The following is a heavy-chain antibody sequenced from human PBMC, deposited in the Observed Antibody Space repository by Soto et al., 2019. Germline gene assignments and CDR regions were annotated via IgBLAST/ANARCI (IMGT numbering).Heavy chain of an antibody. Sequence: GSLRLSCAASGFTFSSYEMNWVRQAPGKTLEWVSYISSAGDSSYYADSVKSRFTISRDNAKNSLYLQMNSLRVEDTAVYYCARVYCSTTTCHVQAFDSWGQGTLVTVSP. CDR3: ARVYCSTTTCHVQAFDS. CDR2: ISSAGDSS. CDR1: GFTFSSYE. V-gene: IGHV3-48*03. D-gene: IGHD2-2*01. J-gene: IGHJ4*02.